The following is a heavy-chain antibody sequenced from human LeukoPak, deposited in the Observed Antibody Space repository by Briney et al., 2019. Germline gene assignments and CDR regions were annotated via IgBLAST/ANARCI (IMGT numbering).Heavy chain of an antibody. D-gene: IGHD5-18*01. CDR1: GGTFSSYA. CDR3: ARAVDTAMAYYFDY. Sequence: SVKVSCKASGGTFSSYAISWVRQAPGQGLEWMGRIIPILGIANYAQKFQGRVTITADKSTSTAYMELSSLRSEDTAVYYCARAVDTAMAYYFDYWGQGTLVTVSS. CDR2: IIPILGIA. V-gene: IGHV1-69*04. J-gene: IGHJ4*02.